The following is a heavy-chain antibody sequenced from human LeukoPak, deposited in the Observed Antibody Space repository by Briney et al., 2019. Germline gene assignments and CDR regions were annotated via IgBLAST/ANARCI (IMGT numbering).Heavy chain of an antibody. CDR1: GFTFYDYA. Sequence: GGSLRLSCAASGFTFYDYAMHWVRQAPGKGLEWVSGIYWNSGSIAYADSVKGRFTMSRDNVKNSLYLQMNSLRAEDTALYYCAKGGSYDSSGYYSNPLYYFDSWGQGTLVTVSS. D-gene: IGHD3-22*01. CDR2: IYWNSGSI. J-gene: IGHJ4*02. CDR3: AKGGSYDSSGYYSNPLYYFDS. V-gene: IGHV3-9*01.